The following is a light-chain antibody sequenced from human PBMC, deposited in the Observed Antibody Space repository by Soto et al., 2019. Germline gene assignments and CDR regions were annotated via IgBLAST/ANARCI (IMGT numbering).Light chain of an antibody. V-gene: IGLV2-8*01. CDR2: EVS. J-gene: IGLJ1*01. CDR1: SSDVGGYNF. Sequence: QSALTQPPSASGSPGQSVTISCTGTSSDVGGYNFVSWYQQHPGKAPKLMIYEVSKRPSGIPDRFSGSKSGNTASLTVSGLQAEDEADYYCSSYAGNRHFYVFGTGTNVTVL. CDR3: SSYAGNRHFYV.